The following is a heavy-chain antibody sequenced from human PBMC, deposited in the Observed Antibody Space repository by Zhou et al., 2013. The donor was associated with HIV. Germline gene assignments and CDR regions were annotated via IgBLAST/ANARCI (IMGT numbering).Heavy chain of an antibody. Sequence: QVQLVQSGAEVMKPGASVKVSCKASGYTFNNYGIIWVRQAPGQGLEWMGWISGNSGKTKYAQNFQGRVTMTTDTSTSTAYMEVRSLRSDDTAVYYCARVLFDRSDYWGQGTLVTVSS. D-gene: IGHD3-9*01. V-gene: IGHV1-18*01. CDR2: ISGNSGKT. J-gene: IGHJ4*02. CDR3: ARVLFDRSDY. CDR1: GYTFNNYG.